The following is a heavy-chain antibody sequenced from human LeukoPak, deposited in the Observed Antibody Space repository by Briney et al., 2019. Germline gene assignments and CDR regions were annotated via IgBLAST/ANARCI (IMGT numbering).Heavy chain of an antibody. Sequence: ASETLSLTCAVYGGSFSGYYWSWIRQPPGKGLEWIGEINHSGSTNYNPSLKSRVTISVDTSKNQFSPKLSSVTAADTAVYYCARAPPYGDYVRWFDPWGQGTLVTVSS. CDR3: ARAPPYGDYVRWFDP. J-gene: IGHJ5*02. V-gene: IGHV4-34*01. D-gene: IGHD4-17*01. CDR2: INHSGST. CDR1: GGSFSGYY.